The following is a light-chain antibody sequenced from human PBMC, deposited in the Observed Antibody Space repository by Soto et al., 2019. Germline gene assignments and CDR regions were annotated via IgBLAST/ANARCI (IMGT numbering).Light chain of an antibody. CDR2: INTDGSH. J-gene: IGLJ3*02. V-gene: IGLV4-69*01. CDR1: SGHRSYA. Sequence: QSVLTQSPSASASLGASVKLTCILSSGHRSYAIAWHQQQPETGPRYLMKINTDGSHSKGDGIPDRFSGSSSGAERYLTISSLQSEDEADYYCQTWGTGFQVFGGGTKLTVL. CDR3: QTWGTGFQV.